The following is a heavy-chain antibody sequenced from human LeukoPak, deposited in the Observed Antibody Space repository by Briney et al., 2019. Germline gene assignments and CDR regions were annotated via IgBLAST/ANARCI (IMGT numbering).Heavy chain of an antibody. CDR2: ISSSSSYI. D-gene: IGHD1-1*01. Sequence: GGSLRLSCAASGFTFSSYSMNWVRQAPGKGLKWVSSISSSSSYIYYADSVKGRFTISRDNAKNSLYLQMNSLRAEDTAVYYCARAGAGQGFDYWGQGTLVTVSS. CDR3: ARAGAGQGFDY. J-gene: IGHJ4*02. CDR1: GFTFSSYS. V-gene: IGHV3-21*01.